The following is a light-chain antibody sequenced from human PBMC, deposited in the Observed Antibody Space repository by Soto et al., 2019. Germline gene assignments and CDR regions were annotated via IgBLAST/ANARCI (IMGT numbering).Light chain of an antibody. J-gene: IGLJ1*01. Sequence: QSVLAQPPSVSGAPGQRVTISCTGSSSNIGAGYDVHWYQQLPGTAPKLLIYGNNSRPSGVPDRFSDSKSGTSASLAITGLQAEDEADYFCQSYDSTLSSYVFGTGTKVTVL. CDR2: GNN. V-gene: IGLV1-40*01. CDR3: QSYDSTLSSYV. CDR1: SSNIGAGYD.